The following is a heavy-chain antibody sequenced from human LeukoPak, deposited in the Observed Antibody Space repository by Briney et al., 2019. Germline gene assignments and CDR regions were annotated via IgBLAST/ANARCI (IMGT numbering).Heavy chain of an antibody. Sequence: GGSLRLSCSASGFSFSSYGMHWVRQAPGKGLEYVSAISSNGMSTYYVDSVQGRFTISRDNSKNTMYLQMSSLRLEDTAVYFCVRGCSDGGGFYCWGQGTLVTVSS. CDR3: VRGCSDGGGFYC. CDR1: GFSFSSYG. D-gene: IGHD2-15*01. CDR2: ISSNGMST. J-gene: IGHJ4*02. V-gene: IGHV3-64D*06.